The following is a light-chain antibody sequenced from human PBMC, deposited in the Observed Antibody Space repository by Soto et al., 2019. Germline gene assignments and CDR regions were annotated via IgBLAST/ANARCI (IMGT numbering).Light chain of an antibody. J-gene: IGKJ1*01. CDR2: AAS. CDR1: QSISSY. Sequence: DIQMTQSPSSLSASVGDRVTITCRASQSISSYLNWYQQKPGKAPKLLIYAASSLQSGVPSRFSGSGSGTDFTLTISSLQPEDFATYYCQQSHSTPTWTFGQGTKVE. V-gene: IGKV1-39*01. CDR3: QQSHSTPTWT.